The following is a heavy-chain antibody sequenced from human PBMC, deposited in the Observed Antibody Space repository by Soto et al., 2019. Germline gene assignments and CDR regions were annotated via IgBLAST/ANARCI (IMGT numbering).Heavy chain of an antibody. V-gene: IGHV4-31*03. CDR2: IYYSGST. D-gene: IGHD2-15*01. CDR3: ARSSRYCSGGSGYDFDY. Sequence: QVQLQESGPGLVKPSQTLSLTCTVSGGSISSGGYYWSWIRQHPGKGLEWIGYIYYSGSTYYNPSRNGGVTLTVDTSKNQLSLKLSSVTAADTAVYYCARSSRYCSGGSGYDFDYWGQGTLVTVSS. J-gene: IGHJ4*02. CDR1: GGSISSGGYY.